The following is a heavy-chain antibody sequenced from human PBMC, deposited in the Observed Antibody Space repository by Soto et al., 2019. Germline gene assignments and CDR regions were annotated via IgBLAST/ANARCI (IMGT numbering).Heavy chain of an antibody. J-gene: IGHJ6*02. V-gene: IGHV3-9*01. CDR1: GFTFDDYA. CDR3: AKDRQWGGGFDYYGMDV. Sequence: EMQVVESGGGLVQPGRSLRLSCAASGFTFDDYAMHWVRQAPGKGLEWVSGITWNSGRIDYAESVTGRFTISRDNAKNSLYLKMNSLRAEDTALYYCAKDRQWGGGFDYYGMDVWGQGTTVTVSS. D-gene: IGHD1-26*01. CDR2: ITWNSGRI.